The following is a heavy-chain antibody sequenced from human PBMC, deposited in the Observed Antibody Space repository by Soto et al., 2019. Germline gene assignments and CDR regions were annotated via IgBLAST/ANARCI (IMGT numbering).Heavy chain of an antibody. Sequence: QVQLVESGGGVVQPGRSLRLSCAASGFTFSNFGMHWVRQAPGKGLEWVAVISSGGGLKYDADAVKGRFTISRDNRKNTLYLQMDSLRAEDTAMYYCAKETHSNGYGSYFDYWGQGVLVTVSS. J-gene: IGHJ4*02. CDR2: ISSGGGLK. CDR3: AKETHSNGYGSYFDY. CDR1: GFTFSNFG. D-gene: IGHD3-22*01. V-gene: IGHV3-30*18.